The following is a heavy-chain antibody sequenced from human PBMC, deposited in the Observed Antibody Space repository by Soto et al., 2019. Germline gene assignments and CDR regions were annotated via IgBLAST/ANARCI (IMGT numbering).Heavy chain of an antibody. CDR2: ISPRTGGP. D-gene: IGHD1-20*01. J-gene: IGHJ2*01. V-gene: IGHV1-2*02. CDR1: GYTFTNYY. Sequence: GASVKVSCKASGYTFTNYYLHGVRQAPGKGIEWMGWISPRTGGPKYAQTFQGRFTFTRDTSITTAYMELSSLRSDDTAVDYCARDPGIETITDWSFNFWGRGTLVTGSS. CDR3: ARDPGIETITDWSFNF.